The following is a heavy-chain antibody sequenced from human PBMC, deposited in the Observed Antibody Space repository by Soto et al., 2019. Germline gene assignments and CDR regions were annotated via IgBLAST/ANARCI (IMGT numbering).Heavy chain of an antibody. Sequence: QPGGSLRLSCAASGFTFSSYAMSWVRQAPGKGLEWVSAISGSGGSTYYADSVKGRFTISRDNSKNTLYLQMNSLRAEDTAVYYCAKPPDYYDSSGYSHYFDYWGQGTLVTVSS. J-gene: IGHJ4*02. D-gene: IGHD3-22*01. CDR2: ISGSGGST. V-gene: IGHV3-23*01. CDR3: AKPPDYYDSSGYSHYFDY. CDR1: GFTFSSYA.